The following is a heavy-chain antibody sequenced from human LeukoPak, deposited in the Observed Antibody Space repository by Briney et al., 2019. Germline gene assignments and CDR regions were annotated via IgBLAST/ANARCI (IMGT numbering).Heavy chain of an antibody. CDR1: GYTFTGYY. CDR2: INPNSGGT. CDR3: ARVGGTTKGPRSDWFDP. J-gene: IGHJ5*02. Sequence: GASVKVSCKASGYTFTGYYMHWVRQAPGQGLEWMGWINPNSGGTNYAQKLQGRVTMTTDTSTSTAYMELRSLRSDDTAVYYCARVGGTTKGPRSDWFDPWGQGTLVTVSS. D-gene: IGHD1-7*01. V-gene: IGHV1-2*02.